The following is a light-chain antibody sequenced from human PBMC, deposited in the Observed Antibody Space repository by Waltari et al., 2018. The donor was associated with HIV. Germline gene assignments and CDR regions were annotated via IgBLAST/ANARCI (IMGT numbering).Light chain of an antibody. J-gene: IGLJ3*02. CDR1: TSTIGKNF. CDR3: GTWDSSVSAGV. CDR2: DNN. Sequence: QSVLTQPPSVSAAPGQRVTISCFGTTSTIGKNFVSWYQQLPETAPKLIIYDNNKRPSGIPDRVSGSKSGTSATLAITGLQSGDEADYYCGTWDSSVSAGVFGGGTKLTVL. V-gene: IGLV1-51*01.